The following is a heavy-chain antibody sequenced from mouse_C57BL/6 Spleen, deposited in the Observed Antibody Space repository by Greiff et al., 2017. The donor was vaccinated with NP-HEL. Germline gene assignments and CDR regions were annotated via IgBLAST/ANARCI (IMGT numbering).Heavy chain of an antibody. V-gene: IGHV1-47*01. CDR1: GYTFTTYP. CDR3: AREKYYGSSYGYFDV. J-gene: IGHJ1*03. Sequence: QVQLKESGAELVKPGASVKMSCKASGYTFTTYPIEWMKQNHGKSLEWIGNFHPYNDDTKYNEKFKGKATLTVEKSSSTVYLELSRLTSDDSAVYYCAREKYYGSSYGYFDVWGTGTTVTVSS. CDR2: FHPYNDDT. D-gene: IGHD1-1*01.